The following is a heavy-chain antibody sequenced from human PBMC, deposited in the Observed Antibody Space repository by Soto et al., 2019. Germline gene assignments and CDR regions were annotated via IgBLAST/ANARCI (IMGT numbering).Heavy chain of an antibody. D-gene: IGHD2-2*03. V-gene: IGHV4-30-4*01. CDR3: AREGLDIVLVPAGGEDAFDI. J-gene: IGHJ3*02. CDR2: IYYSGST. Sequence: QVQLQESGPGLVKPSQTLSLTCTVSGGSISSGDYYWSWIRQPPGKGLEWIGYIYYSGSTYYNPSLKSRVTISVDTSKNQFSLKLSSVTAADTAVYYCAREGLDIVLVPAGGEDAFDIWGQGTMVTVSS. CDR1: GGSISSGDYY.